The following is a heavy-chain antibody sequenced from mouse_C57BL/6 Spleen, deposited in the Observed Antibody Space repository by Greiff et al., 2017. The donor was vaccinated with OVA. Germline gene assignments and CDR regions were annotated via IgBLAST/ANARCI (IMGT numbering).Heavy chain of an antibody. D-gene: IGHD2-2*01. CDR2: IDPNSGGT. Sequence: QVQLQQPGAELVKPGASVKLSCKASGYTFTSYWMHWVKQRPGRGLEWIGRIDPNSGGTKYNEKFKSKATLTVDKPSSTAYMQLSSLTSEDSAVYSGASSGSTVVTTDYFDYWGQGTTLTVSS. J-gene: IGHJ2*01. CDR3: ASSGSTVVTTDYFDY. V-gene: IGHV1-72*01. CDR1: GYTFTSYW.